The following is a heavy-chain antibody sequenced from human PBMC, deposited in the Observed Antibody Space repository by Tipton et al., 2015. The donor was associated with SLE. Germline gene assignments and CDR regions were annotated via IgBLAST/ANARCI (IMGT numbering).Heavy chain of an antibody. D-gene: IGHD4/OR15-4a*01. CDR3: AKDLGYGDYSDY. J-gene: IGHJ4*02. V-gene: IGHV3-23*01. CDR2: ISASGSGT. Sequence: SLRLSCAASGFTFSRFAMSWVRQAPGKGLEWVSGISASGSGTYYTDSVRGRFIISRDNSKNTLYLQMNSLRAEDTAVYYCAKDLGYGDYSDYWGQGTLVTVSS. CDR1: GFTFSRFA.